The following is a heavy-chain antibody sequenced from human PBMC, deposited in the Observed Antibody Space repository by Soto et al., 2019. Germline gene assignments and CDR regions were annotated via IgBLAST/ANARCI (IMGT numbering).Heavy chain of an antibody. Sequence: QVQPVQSGAEVKKPGSSVKVSCKASGGTFSSYAISWVRQAPGQGLEWMGGIIPIFGTANYAQKFQGRVTITADESTSTAYMELSSLRSEDTAVYYCASALVPAADGELWYGEHFDYWGQGTLVTVSS. J-gene: IGHJ4*02. CDR3: ASALVPAADGELWYGEHFDY. D-gene: IGHD2-2*01. CDR1: GGTFSSYA. V-gene: IGHV1-69*12. CDR2: IIPIFGTA.